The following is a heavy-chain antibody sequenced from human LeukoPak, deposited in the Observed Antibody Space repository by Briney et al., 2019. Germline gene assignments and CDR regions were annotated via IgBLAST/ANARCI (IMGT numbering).Heavy chain of an antibody. CDR2: ISYDGSNK. V-gene: IGHV3-30-3*01. Sequence: GGSLRLSCAASGFTFGSYTMHWVRQAPGKGLEWVAVISYDGSNKHYTDSVKGRFTISRDNSKNTLYLQMNSLRAEDTAVYYCARGPSGYSRGYYFDYWGQGTLVTVSS. CDR3: ARGPSGYSRGYYFDY. J-gene: IGHJ4*02. CDR1: GFTFGSYT. D-gene: IGHD6-13*01.